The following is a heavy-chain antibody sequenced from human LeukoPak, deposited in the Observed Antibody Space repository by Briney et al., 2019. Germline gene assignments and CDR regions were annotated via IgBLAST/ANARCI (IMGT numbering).Heavy chain of an antibody. CDR2: IHYTGRT. V-gene: IGHV4-59*01. Sequence: SETLSLTCSVSGGSINGDYWSWIRQTPGKGLEWIGYIHYTGRTSYNPSLNTRVTISAYTSQNQFSLRLASVTSADTAVYYCAKDTVVVPVDDWFGPWGQGTLVTVS. CDR1: GGSINGDY. CDR3: AKDTVVVPVDDWFGP. J-gene: IGHJ5*02. D-gene: IGHD2-21*01.